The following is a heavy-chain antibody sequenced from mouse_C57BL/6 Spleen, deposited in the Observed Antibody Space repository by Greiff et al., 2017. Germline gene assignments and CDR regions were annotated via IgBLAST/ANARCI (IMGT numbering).Heavy chain of an antibody. D-gene: IGHD1-1*02. Sequence: QVQLQQPGAELVMPGASVKLSCKASGSTFTSYWMHWVKQRPGQGLEWIGEIDPSDSYTNYNQKFKGKSTLTVDKSSSTAYMQLSSLTSEDSAVYYCARGGGYFDYWRQGTTLTVSS. CDR3: ARGGGYFDY. CDR1: GSTFTSYW. CDR2: IDPSDSYT. J-gene: IGHJ2*01. V-gene: IGHV1-69*01.